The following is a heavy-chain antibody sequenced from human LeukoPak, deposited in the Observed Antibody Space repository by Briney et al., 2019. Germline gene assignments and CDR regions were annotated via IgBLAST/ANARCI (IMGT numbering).Heavy chain of an antibody. CDR1: GYTFSSYD. CDR3: ARFRAERRYYDILTGYEDAFDI. J-gene: IGHJ3*02. Sequence: GASVKVSCKASGYTFSSYDINWVRQATGQGLEWMGWMNPNSGNTGYAQKFQGRVTMTRNTSISTAYMELSSLRSEDTAVYYCARFRAERRYYDILTGYEDAFDIWGQGTMVTVSS. V-gene: IGHV1-8*01. D-gene: IGHD3-9*01. CDR2: MNPNSGNT.